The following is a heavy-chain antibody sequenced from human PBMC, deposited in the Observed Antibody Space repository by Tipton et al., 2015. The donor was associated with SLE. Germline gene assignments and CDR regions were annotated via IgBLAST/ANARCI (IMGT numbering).Heavy chain of an antibody. CDR2: IYYTGTTT. Sequence: TLSLTCTVSGGSVRSSSKYWAWIRQPPGKGLEWIGSIYYTGTTTYYNSFLKSRVTMSVGTSKNQFSLRLTSVIAADTAVYYCARLHGYSYGLNWFDPWGQGTLISVSS. D-gene: IGHD5-18*01. J-gene: IGHJ5*02. CDR3: ARLHGYSYGLNWFDP. V-gene: IGHV4-39*07. CDR1: GGSVRSSSKY.